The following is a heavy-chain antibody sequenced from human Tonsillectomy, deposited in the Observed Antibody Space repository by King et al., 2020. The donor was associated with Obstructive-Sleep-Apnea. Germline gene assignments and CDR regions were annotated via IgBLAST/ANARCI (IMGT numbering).Heavy chain of an antibody. Sequence: VQLVESGGGLVKPGGSLRLSCAASGFTFSDYYMNWIRQAPGKGLEWGSYISSSSSYTNNADSVKGRFTISRDNAKNSLYLQMNSLRDEDTAVYYCARETPGSYYYGMDVWGQGTTVTVSS. V-gene: IGHV3-11*06. CDR3: ARETPGSYYYGMDV. D-gene: IGHD1-1*01. J-gene: IGHJ6*02. CDR1: GFTFSDYY. CDR2: ISSSSSYT.